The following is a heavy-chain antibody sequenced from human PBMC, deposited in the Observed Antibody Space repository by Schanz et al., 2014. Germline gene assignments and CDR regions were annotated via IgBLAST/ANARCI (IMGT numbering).Heavy chain of an antibody. CDR1: GFTFNSYA. J-gene: IGHJ4*02. V-gene: IGHV3-21*04. CDR2: ISSSGSYI. Sequence: DVQLLESGGGLVQPGGSLRLSCAASGFTFNSYAMTWVRQAPGKGLEWVSSISSSGSYIHYADSVKGRFTISRDNAKNTLYLQMNSLRAEDTAVYYCAKDPSHGDYDYSFDYWGQGTLVTVSS. CDR3: AKDPSHGDYDYSFDY. D-gene: IGHD3-16*01.